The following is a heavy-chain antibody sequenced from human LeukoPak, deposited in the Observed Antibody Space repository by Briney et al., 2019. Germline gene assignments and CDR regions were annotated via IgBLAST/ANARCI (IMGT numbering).Heavy chain of an antibody. D-gene: IGHD5-18*01. J-gene: IGHJ5*02. V-gene: IGHV3-23*01. CDR2: ISGCGGSI. CDR1: GLILSSYA. CDR3: AKLAYSHGSSWFDP. Sequence: GGSLRLSCAASGLILSSYAMSWVRQSPGKGVEWVSAISGCGGSIHYADSVKGRFTISRDNSKNTLYLQMNSLRAEDTAVYYCAKLAYSHGSSWFDPWGQGTLVTVSS.